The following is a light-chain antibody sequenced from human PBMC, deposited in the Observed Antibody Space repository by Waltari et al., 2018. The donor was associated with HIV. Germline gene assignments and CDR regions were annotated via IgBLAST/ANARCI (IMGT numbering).Light chain of an antibody. CDR1: SSDIGADYD. J-gene: IGLJ1*01. CDR3: QSCDRSLRGV. Sequence: QSVLTQPPSVSGAPGQRVTIPCTGSSSDIGADYDVNWYQHLPGTAPKLLIYVNTNRPSGVPDRFSGSKSGTSASLAITGLQAEDEADYYCQSCDRSLRGVFGTGTKVTV. V-gene: IGLV1-40*01. CDR2: VNT.